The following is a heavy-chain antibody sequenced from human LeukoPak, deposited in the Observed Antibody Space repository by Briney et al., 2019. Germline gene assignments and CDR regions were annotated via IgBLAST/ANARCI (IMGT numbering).Heavy chain of an antibody. D-gene: IGHD6-13*01. J-gene: IGHJ4*02. Sequence: ASETLSLTCTVSGGSISSSSYYWGWIRQPPGKGLEWIGSIYYSGSTYYNPSLKSRVTISVDTSKNQFSLKLSSVTAADTAVCYCARHDGEYSSSWWSFDYWGQGTLVTVSS. V-gene: IGHV4-39*01. CDR3: ARHDGEYSSSWWSFDY. CDR2: IYYSGST. CDR1: GGSISSSSYY.